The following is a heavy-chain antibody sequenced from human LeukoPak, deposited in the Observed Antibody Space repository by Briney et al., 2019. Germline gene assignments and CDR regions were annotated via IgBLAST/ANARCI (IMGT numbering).Heavy chain of an antibody. Sequence: ASVKVSCKAFGGTFSSYAISWVRQAPGQGLEWMGRIIPIFGTANYAQKFQGRVTITTDESTSTAYMERSSLRFEDTAVYYCARDVEMATTDAFDIWGQGTMVTVSS. CDR1: GGTFSSYA. J-gene: IGHJ3*02. D-gene: IGHD5-24*01. V-gene: IGHV1-69*05. CDR2: IIPIFGTA. CDR3: ARDVEMATTDAFDI.